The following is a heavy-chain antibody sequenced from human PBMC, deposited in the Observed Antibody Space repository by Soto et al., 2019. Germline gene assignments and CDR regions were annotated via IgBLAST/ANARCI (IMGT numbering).Heavy chain of an antibody. CDR2: IYSGGST. Sequence: GGSLRLSCAASGFTVSSNYMSWVRQAPGKGLERVSVIYSGGSTYYADSVKGRFTISRHNSKNTLYLQMNSLRAEDTAVYYCARGIRGYSGYDYGAFDYWGQGTLVTVSS. CDR3: ARGIRGYSGYDYGAFDY. V-gene: IGHV3-53*04. D-gene: IGHD5-12*01. CDR1: GFTVSSNY. J-gene: IGHJ4*02.